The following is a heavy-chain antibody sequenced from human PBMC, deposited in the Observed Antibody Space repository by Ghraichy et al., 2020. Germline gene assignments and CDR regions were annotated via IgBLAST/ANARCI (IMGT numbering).Heavy chain of an antibody. CDR3: ARILGPAAADYYGMDV. J-gene: IGHJ6*02. CDR1: GYTFTGYY. D-gene: IGHD6-13*01. V-gene: IGHV1-2*04. CDR2: INPNSGGT. Sequence: ASVKVSCKASGYTFTGYYMHWVRQAPGQGLEWMGWINPNSGGTNYAQKFQGWVTMTRDTSISTAYMELSRLRSDDTAVYYCARILGPAAADYYGMDVWGQGTTVTVSS.